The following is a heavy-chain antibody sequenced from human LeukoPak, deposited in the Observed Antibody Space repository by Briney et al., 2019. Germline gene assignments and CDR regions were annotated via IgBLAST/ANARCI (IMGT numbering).Heavy chain of an antibody. D-gene: IGHD2-2*02. CDR2: ISYDGNIK. J-gene: IGHJ6*03. CDR1: GFSFTSYN. Sequence: GGSLRLSCAASGFSFTSYNFHWVRQAPGKGLQWLAFISYDGNIKYEDSVKGRFTISRDNSKKSLYLQMNSLRDEDTAVYYCARGEAEGSYNYYYYMDVWGKGTTVTVSS. V-gene: IGHV3-30*03. CDR3: ARGEAEGSYNYYYYMDV.